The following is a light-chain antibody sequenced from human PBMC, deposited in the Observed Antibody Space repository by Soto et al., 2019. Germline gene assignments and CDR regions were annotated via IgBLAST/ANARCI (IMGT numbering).Light chain of an antibody. CDR3: QEHRTSPPSWT. CDR1: QSVSSNY. J-gene: IGKJ1*01. CDR2: GTS. V-gene: IGKV3-20*01. Sequence: EIVLTQSPGTLSFSPGERATLSCRASQSVSSNYLAWYQQKPGQPPRLLIYGTSSRATGIPDRFRGSGSGTDFTLTISRLEPEDLAVYYCQEHRTSPPSWTFGQGTKVEI.